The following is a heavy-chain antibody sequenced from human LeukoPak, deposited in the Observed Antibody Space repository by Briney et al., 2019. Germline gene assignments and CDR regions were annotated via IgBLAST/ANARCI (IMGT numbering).Heavy chain of an antibody. D-gene: IGHD6-19*01. Sequence: PSETLSLTCTVSGGSISSSNYYWGWIRQPPGKGLEWTGSIYSSGSTYYNPSLKSRVSIFIETSKNLFSLKLSSVTAADTAVYYCARHVPNSSGWYYYGLDVWGQGTTVTVSS. V-gene: IGHV4-39*01. CDR2: IYSSGST. CDR1: GGSISSSNYY. J-gene: IGHJ6*02. CDR3: ARHVPNSSGWYYYGLDV.